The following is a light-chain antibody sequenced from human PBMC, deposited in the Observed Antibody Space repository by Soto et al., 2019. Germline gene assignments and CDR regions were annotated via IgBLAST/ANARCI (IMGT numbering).Light chain of an antibody. CDR3: ATCDSSLSAVV. CDR1: RSNIGRDY. CDR2: DNN. J-gene: IGLJ2*01. V-gene: IGLV1-51*01. Sequence: QSVLTQPPSVSAAPGQSVSISCSGSRSNIGRDYVSWYQVVPGSAPKLIIYDNNKRPSGIPDRFSGSKSGSSGTLAITILQPGDEAEYYCATCDSSLSAVVFGGGTKLTVL.